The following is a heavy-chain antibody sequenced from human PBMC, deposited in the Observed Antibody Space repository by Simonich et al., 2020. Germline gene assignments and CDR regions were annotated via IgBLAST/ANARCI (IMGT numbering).Heavy chain of an antibody. V-gene: IGHV1-2*02. CDR1: GYTFTGYY. CDR3: ARGALTGDYYYMDV. D-gene: IGHD7-27*01. Sequence: QVQLVQSGAEVKKPGASVKVACKASGYTFTGYYMHWVRQAPGQGLEWMRWINPNRGGTNDAQKVQGRVTMTRDTSISTAYMELSRLSSADTAVYYCARGALTGDYYYMDVWGKGTTVTVSS. J-gene: IGHJ6*03. CDR2: INPNRGGT.